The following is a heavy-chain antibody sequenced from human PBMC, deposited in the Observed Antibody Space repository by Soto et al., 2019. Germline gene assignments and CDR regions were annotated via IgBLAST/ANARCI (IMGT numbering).Heavy chain of an antibody. CDR2: ITDDGSTT. CDR3: TRGPRPTSIGTGAF. J-gene: IGHJ4*02. D-gene: IGHD3-10*01. CDR1: GFIFSMYW. V-gene: IGHV3-74*01. Sequence: PGGSLRLSCETSGFIFSMYWMHWVRQVPGKGPQWVARITDDGSTTYYAASVEGRFTISSDNAKNALYLQMTSLRADDTAVYYCTRGPRPTSIGTGAFWGQGTLVTVSS.